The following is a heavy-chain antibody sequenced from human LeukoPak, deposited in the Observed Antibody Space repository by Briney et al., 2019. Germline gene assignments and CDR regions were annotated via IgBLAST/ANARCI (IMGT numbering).Heavy chain of an antibody. CDR1: GGSIGSYY. CDR3: ARGRGFGGGSSGWYNNWFDP. CDR2: IYYSGST. D-gene: IGHD6-19*01. J-gene: IGHJ5*02. V-gene: IGHV4-59*01. Sequence: SETLSLTCTVSGGSIGSYYWSWLRQPPGKGLEWIGYIYYSGSTNYNPSLKSRVTISVDTSKNQFSLKLSSVTAADTAVYYCARGRGFGGGSSGWYNNWFDPWGQGTLVTVSS.